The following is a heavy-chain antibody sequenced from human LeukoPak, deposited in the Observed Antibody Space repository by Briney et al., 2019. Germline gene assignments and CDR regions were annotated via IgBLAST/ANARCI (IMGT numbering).Heavy chain of an antibody. Sequence: ASVKVSCKSSGYTFTGYYMHWVRQAPGQGLEWMGWINLNNNDTNYAQKFQGWVTMTRDTSISTAYMELSRLRSDDTAVYYCARAGGPRSAFDIWGQGTMVTVSS. CDR1: GYTFTGYY. CDR2: INLNNNDT. V-gene: IGHV1-2*04. D-gene: IGHD3-16*01. CDR3: ARAGGPRSAFDI. J-gene: IGHJ3*02.